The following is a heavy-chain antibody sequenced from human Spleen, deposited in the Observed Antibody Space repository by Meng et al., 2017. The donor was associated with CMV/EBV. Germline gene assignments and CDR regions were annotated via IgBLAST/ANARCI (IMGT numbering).Heavy chain of an antibody. V-gene: IGHV3-30*04. Sequence: GESLKISCAASGFTFSSYAMHWVRQAPGKGLEWVAVISYDGSNKYYADSVKGRFTISRDNSKNTLYLQMNSLRAEDTAVYYCARDSPYSNYDVGYCYYGMDVWGQGTTVTVSS. D-gene: IGHD4-11*01. CDR3: ARDSPYSNYDVGYCYYGMDV. CDR2: ISYDGSNK. J-gene: IGHJ6*02. CDR1: GFTFSSYA.